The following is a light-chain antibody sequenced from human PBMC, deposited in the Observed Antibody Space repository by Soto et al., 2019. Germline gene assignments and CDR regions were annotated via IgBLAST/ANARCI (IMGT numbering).Light chain of an antibody. J-gene: IGLJ1*01. CDR3: SSYTTSSTVV. CDR2: EVT. CDR1: SSDVGGYNF. Sequence: QSVLTQPASVFGSPGQSITISCTGTSSDVGGYNFVSWYQQLPGKAPKLMIYEVTSRPSGVSNRSSGSKSGNTASLTISGLQPEDEAGYYCSSYTTSSTVVFGTGTKVTVL. V-gene: IGLV2-14*03.